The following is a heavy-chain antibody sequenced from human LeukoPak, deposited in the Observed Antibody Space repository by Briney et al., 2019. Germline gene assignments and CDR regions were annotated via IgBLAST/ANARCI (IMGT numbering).Heavy chain of an antibody. CDR1: GDSMSGYS. CDR2: IYTSYFT. Sequence: AETLSLTCTISGDSMSGYSWSWLRQPAGKELEWIGRIYTSYFTEYNLSLDGRVTMSIDTSKNQFSLMLDSVTAADTAIYYCARVHIVTGTYFDSWGQGALVTVSS. D-gene: IGHD3-10*01. V-gene: IGHV4-4*07. J-gene: IGHJ4*02. CDR3: ARVHIVTGTYFDS.